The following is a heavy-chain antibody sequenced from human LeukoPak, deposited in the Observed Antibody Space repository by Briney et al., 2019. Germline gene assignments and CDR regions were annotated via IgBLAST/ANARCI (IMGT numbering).Heavy chain of an antibody. D-gene: IGHD6-13*01. V-gene: IGHV4-34*01. CDR1: AGSFSGYY. CDR2: INHSGST. CDR3: ARGTGSSWYGGPFDS. J-gene: IGHJ4*02. Sequence: SETLSLTCAVYAGSFSGYYWSWIRQPPGKGLEWIGEINHSGSTNYHPSLKRRVTTSVDTSKNQFSLKLSSVTAADTAVYYCARGTGSSWYGGPFDSWGQGTLVTVSS.